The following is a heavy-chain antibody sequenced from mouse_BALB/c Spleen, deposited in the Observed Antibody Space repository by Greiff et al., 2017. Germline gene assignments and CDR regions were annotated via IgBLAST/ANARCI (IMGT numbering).Heavy chain of an antibody. J-gene: IGHJ4*01. V-gene: IGHV2-2*02. Sequence: VQRVESGPGLVQPSQSLSITCTVSGFSLTSYGVHWVRQSPGKGLEWLGVIWSGGSTDYNAAFISRLSISKDNSKSQVFFKMNSLQANDTAIYYCARGFSTVDYAMDYWGQGTSVTVSS. D-gene: IGHD1-1*01. CDR3: ARGFSTVDYAMDY. CDR1: GFSLTSYG. CDR2: IWSGGST.